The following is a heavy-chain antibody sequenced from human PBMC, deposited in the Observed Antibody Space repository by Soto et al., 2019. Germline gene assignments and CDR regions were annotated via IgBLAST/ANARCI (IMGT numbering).Heavy chain of an antibody. V-gene: IGHV1-2*02. J-gene: IGHJ4*02. CDR3: ARDPGLSNGWFLDY. Sequence: GASVKVSCKASGYTFIGYYMHWVRQAPGQGLEWMGWIKPNNGDTDYAQKFRGRVTLTRDTSISTAYMELNRLQYDDTAVYYCARDPGLSNGWFLDYWGRRIVVTVSS. CDR1: GYTFIGYY. CDR2: IKPNNGDT. D-gene: IGHD6-19*01.